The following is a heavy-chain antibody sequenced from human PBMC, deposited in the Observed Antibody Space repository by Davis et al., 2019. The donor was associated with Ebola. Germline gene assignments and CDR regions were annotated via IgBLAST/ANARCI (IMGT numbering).Heavy chain of an antibody. J-gene: IGHJ4*02. D-gene: IGHD6-19*01. CDR1: GFMFSSYA. CDR2: ITNNGGST. CDR3: ARDSEQWLHSFSFDY. V-gene: IGHV3-64*04. Sequence: GESLKISCSVSGFMFSSYAMHWVRQAPGKGLQYVSGITNNGGSTYYADSVKGRFTISRDNSKNTLYLQMNSLRAEDTAVYYCARDSEQWLHSFSFDYWGQGTLVTVSS.